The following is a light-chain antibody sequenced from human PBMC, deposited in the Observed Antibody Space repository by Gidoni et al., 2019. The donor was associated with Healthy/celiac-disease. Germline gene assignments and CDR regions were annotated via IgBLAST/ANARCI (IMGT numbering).Light chain of an antibody. Sequence: EIVMTQSPATLSVAPGERATLACRASQSLSSNLALYQQKPGQDPRLLIDGASTRAPGIPARFSGSVFGPEFTLTIISLQYEDFAVYYCQQYNNWPRRTFGPGTKVDIK. J-gene: IGKJ3*01. CDR3: QQYNNWPRRT. CDR1: QSLSSN. V-gene: IGKV3-15*01. CDR2: GAS.